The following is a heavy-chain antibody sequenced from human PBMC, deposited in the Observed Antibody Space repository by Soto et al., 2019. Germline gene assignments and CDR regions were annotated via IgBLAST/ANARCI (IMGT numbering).Heavy chain of an antibody. CDR3: ARCIQPAVPSGMDV. Sequence: QVQLVQSGAEVKKPGASVKVSCKTSGYTFTSHGISWVRQAPGQGLEWMGWISDFNGNTDIAQRLQGRVTLTTDTSTSSAYMELRNLRSDDTAVYYCARCIQPAVPSGMDVWGQGTTVTVSS. D-gene: IGHD2-2*01. V-gene: IGHV1-18*04. CDR2: ISDFNGNT. CDR1: GYTFTSHG. J-gene: IGHJ6*02.